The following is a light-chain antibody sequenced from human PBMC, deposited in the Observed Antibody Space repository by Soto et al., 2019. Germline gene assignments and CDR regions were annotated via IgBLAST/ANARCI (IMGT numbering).Light chain of an antibody. V-gene: IGKV3-20*01. Sequence: ELVLTQSPGTLSLSPGERATLSCRASQSVKSTYLAWYQKKPGQAPRLLIYGASSRATGIPDRFSGSGSGTDFTLTISRPEAEDFAVYYCQHYGSSPANTFGQGTKVDIK. J-gene: IGKJ2*01. CDR1: QSVKSTY. CDR2: GAS. CDR3: QHYGSSPANT.